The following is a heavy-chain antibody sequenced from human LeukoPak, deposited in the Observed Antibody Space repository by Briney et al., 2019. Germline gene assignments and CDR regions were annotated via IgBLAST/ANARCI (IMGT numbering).Heavy chain of an antibody. CDR2: INPIRGGT. D-gene: IGHD5/OR15-5a*01. Sequence: ASVKGSCKASGYTLTGYYMHWVRQAPRQRLEWMGWINPIRGGTHYAHKFLGGVTMTRDTSISTAYMELSRLRSDDTAVYYCARDISDSTISWFDPWGQGTLVTVSS. J-gene: IGHJ5*02. CDR1: GYTLTGYY. CDR3: ARDISDSTISWFDP. V-gene: IGHV1-2*02.